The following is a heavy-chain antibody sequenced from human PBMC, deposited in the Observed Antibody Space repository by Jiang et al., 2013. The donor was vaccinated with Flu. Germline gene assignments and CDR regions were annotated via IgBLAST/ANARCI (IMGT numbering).Heavy chain of an antibody. CDR3: AKDRVIMIVATGSFDY. Sequence: SYAINWVRQAPGKGLEWVSSISATAGSAYYANSVKGRFTVSRDNSKNTVYLQMNSLRAEDTAVYYCAKDRVIMIVATGSFDYWGQGTLVTVSS. V-gene: IGHV3-23*01. J-gene: IGHJ4*02. CDR2: ISATAGSA. D-gene: IGHD3-10*01. CDR1: SYA.